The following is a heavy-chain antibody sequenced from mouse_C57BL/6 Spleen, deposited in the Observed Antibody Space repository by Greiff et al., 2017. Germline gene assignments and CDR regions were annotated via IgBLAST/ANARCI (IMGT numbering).Heavy chain of an antibody. D-gene: IGHD1-3*01. Sequence: EVKVVESGGGLVKPGGSLKLSCAASGFTFSDYGMHWVRQAPEKGLEWVAYISSGNSTIYYADTVKGRFTISRDNAKNTLFLQMTSLRSEDTAMYYCAVYDFYAMDYWGQGTSVTVSS. V-gene: IGHV5-17*01. J-gene: IGHJ4*01. CDR3: AVYDFYAMDY. CDR1: GFTFSDYG. CDR2: ISSGNSTI.